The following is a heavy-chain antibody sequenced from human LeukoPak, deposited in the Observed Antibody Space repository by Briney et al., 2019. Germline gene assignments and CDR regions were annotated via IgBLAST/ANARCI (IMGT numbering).Heavy chain of an antibody. V-gene: IGHV4-34*01. CDR2: INHSGST. CDR1: GGSFSGYY. J-gene: IGHJ6*03. Sequence: SETLSLTCAVYGGSFSGYYWSWIRQPPGKGLDWIGEINHSGSTNYNPSLKSRVTISVDTSKNQFSLKLSSVTAADTAVYYCARGFTIFGVVIRYYYYYMDVWGKGTTVTVSS. CDR3: ARGFTIFGVVIRYYYYYMDV. D-gene: IGHD3-3*01.